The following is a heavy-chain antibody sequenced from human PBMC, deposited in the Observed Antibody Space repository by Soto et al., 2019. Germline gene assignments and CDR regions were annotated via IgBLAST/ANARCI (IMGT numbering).Heavy chain of an antibody. CDR3: ARLSGDHSAFFSYGMDA. D-gene: IGHD2-21*01. J-gene: IGHJ6*02. CDR1: GFTFDTYW. Sequence: LRLSCAASGFTFDTYWMNLVRQAPGKGPEWLSGINSDGTISSYADSVKGRFTISRDNARNTLSLQMNSLRDDDTAVYYCARLSGDHSAFFSYGMDAWGQGTTVTVSS. V-gene: IGHV3-74*01. CDR2: INSDGTIS.